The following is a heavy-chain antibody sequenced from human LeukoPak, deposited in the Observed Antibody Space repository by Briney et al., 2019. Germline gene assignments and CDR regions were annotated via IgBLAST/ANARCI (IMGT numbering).Heavy chain of an antibody. Sequence: PGRSLRLSCAASGFTFSSYAMHWVRQAPGKGLEWVAVISYDGSNKYYADSVKGRFTISRDNSKNRLYLQMNSLRAEDTAVYYCARGPQVVPAAISGYFDYWGQGTLVTVSS. CDR2: ISYDGSNK. CDR3: ARGPQVVPAAISGYFDY. J-gene: IGHJ4*02. V-gene: IGHV3-30-3*01. D-gene: IGHD2-2*02. CDR1: GFTFSSYA.